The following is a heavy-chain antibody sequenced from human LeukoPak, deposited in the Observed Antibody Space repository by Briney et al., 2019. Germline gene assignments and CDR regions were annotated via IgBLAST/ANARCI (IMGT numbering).Heavy chain of an antibody. J-gene: IGHJ4*02. CDR3: ARGAGWLIDY. V-gene: IGHV4-61*02. CDR2: IYTSGST. D-gene: IGHD3-16*01. CDR1: GGSISSGSYY. Sequence: SETLSLTCTVSGGSISSGSYYWSWIRQPAGKGLEWIGRIYTSGSTNYNPSLKSRVTISVDTSKNQFSLKLSSVTAADTAVYYCARGAGWLIDYWGQGILVTVSS.